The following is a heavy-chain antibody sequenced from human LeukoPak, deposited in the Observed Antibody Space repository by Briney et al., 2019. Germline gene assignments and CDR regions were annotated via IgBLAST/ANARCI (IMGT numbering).Heavy chain of an antibody. Sequence: GGSLRLSCAASGFTFSSYAMSWVRQAPGKRLEWVSAISGSGGSTYYADSVKGRFTISRDNAKNSLYLQMNSLRAEDTAVYYCARAAYSSSPHYWGQGTLVTVSS. CDR3: ARAAYSSSPHY. CDR2: ISGSGGST. V-gene: IGHV3-23*01. J-gene: IGHJ4*02. CDR1: GFTFSSYA. D-gene: IGHD6-13*01.